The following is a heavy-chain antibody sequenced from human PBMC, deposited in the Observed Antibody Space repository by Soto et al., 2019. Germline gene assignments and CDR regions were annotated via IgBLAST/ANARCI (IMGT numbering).Heavy chain of an antibody. V-gene: IGHV4-59*01. CDR2: IYYSGST. D-gene: IGHD4-17*01. J-gene: IGHJ4*02. CDR1: GGSISSYY. Sequence: SETLSLTCTVSGGSISSYYWSWIRQTPGKGLEWIGYIYYSGSTNYNPSLKSRVTITVDTSKNQFSLMLSSVTAADTAVYYCARVSLDYGGNPIDYWGQGTLVTVSS. CDR3: ARVSLDYGGNPIDY.